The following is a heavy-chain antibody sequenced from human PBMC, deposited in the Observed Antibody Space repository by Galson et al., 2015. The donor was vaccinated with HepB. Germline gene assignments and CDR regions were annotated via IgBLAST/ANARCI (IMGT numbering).Heavy chain of an antibody. CDR2: IYSDGNGGST. V-gene: IGHV3-66*01. CDR3: ARGLRSKGGFDI. D-gene: IGHD5-12*01. CDR1: GFTVSSNS. Sequence: SLRLSCAASGFTVSSNSMTWVRQAPGKGLEWVSVIYSDGNGGSTYYADSVKGRFTISRDNSKNTLFLQMNSLRAEDTAVYYCARGLRSKGGFDIGGQGTMVTVSS. J-gene: IGHJ3*02.